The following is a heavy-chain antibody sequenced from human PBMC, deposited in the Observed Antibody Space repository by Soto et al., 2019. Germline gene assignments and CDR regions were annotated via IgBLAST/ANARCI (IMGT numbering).Heavy chain of an antibody. J-gene: IGHJ4*02. CDR2: VSSSGNT. CDR3: ARSGGTGFSLFDY. Sequence: QVQLQESGPGLVKTSQTLSLTCTVSGAPINSGQFYWSWIRLLPGWGLEWIGFVSSSGNTYYNPSLKSRVIIPLDTSKNQFSLQLLSVTPADTAVYFWARSGGTGFSLFDYCGRGTLVTVSS. CDR1: GAPINSGQFY. D-gene: IGHD6-19*01. V-gene: IGHV4-30-4*01.